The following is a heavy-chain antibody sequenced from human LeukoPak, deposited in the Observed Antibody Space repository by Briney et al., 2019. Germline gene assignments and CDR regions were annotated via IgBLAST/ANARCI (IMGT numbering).Heavy chain of an antibody. V-gene: IGHV3-48*04. CDR2: ISSSGSTI. CDR3: ARELELSFDY. CDR1: EFTFSTYW. Sequence: GGSLRLSCAVSEFTFSTYWMTWVRQAPGKGLEWVSYISSSGSTIYYADSVKGRFTISRDNAKNSLYLQMNSLRAEDTAVYYCARELELSFDYWGQGTLVTVSS. D-gene: IGHD1-7*01. J-gene: IGHJ4*02.